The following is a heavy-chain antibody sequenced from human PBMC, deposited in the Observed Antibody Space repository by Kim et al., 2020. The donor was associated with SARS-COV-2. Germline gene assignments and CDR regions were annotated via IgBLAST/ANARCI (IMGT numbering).Heavy chain of an antibody. CDR3: AKDTYDFWSGFFYMDV. J-gene: IGHJ6*03. CDR1: GFTFSSYG. V-gene: IGHV3-30*18. CDR2: ISYDGSNK. Sequence: GGSLRLSCAASGFTFSSYGMHWVRQAPGKGLEWVAVISYDGSNKYYADSVKGRFTISRDNSKNTLYLQMNSLRAEDTAVYYCAKDTYDFWSGFFYMDVWGKGTTVTVSS. D-gene: IGHD3-3*01.